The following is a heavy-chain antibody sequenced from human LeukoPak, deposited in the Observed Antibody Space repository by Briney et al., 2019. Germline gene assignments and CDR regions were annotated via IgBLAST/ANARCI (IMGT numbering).Heavy chain of an antibody. D-gene: IGHD3-10*01. CDR3: ARGTMVRGVAPAFDY. CDR2: ISSSSSTI. J-gene: IGHJ4*02. V-gene: IGHV3-48*01. Sequence: QAGGSLRLSCAAPGFTFSSYSMNWVRQAPGKGLEWVSYISSSSSTIYYADSVKGRFTISRDNAKNSLYLQMNSLRAEDTAVYYCARGTMVRGVAPAFDYWGQGTPVTVSS. CDR1: GFTFSSYS.